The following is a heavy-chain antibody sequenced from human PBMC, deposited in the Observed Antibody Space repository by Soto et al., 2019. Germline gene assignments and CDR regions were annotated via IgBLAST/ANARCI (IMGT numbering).Heavy chain of an antibody. CDR1: GGTFSSYA. D-gene: IGHD6-13*01. V-gene: IGHV1-69*01. CDR3: ARDSGYSSSQDYYFDY. Sequence: QVQLVQSGAEVKKPGSSVKVSCKASGGTFSSYAISWVRQAPRQGLEWMGGIIPIFGTANYAQKFQGRVTITADESTSTAYMELSSLRSDDTAVYYCARDSGYSSSQDYYFDYWGQGTLVTVSS. CDR2: IIPIFGTA. J-gene: IGHJ4*02.